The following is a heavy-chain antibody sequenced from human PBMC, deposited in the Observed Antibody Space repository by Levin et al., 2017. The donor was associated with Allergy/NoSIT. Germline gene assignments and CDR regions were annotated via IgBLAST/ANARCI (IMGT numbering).Heavy chain of an antibody. D-gene: IGHD3-16*01. V-gene: IGHV4-59*01. CDR1: GGSISSYY. Sequence: PSETLSLTCTVSGGSISSYYWSWIRQPPGKGLEWIGYIYYSGSTNYNPSLKSRVTISVDTSKNQFSLKLSSVTAADTAVYYCARSGRVPGGDYFDYWGQGTLVTVSS. CDR2: IYYSGST. J-gene: IGHJ4*02. CDR3: ARSGRVPGGDYFDY.